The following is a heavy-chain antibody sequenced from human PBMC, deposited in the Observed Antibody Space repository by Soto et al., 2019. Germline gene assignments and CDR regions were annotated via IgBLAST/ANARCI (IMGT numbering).Heavy chain of an antibody. V-gene: IGHV3-23*01. D-gene: IGHD3-22*01. Sequence: GGSLRLSCAASGFTFSSYAMSWVRQAPGKGLEWVSAISGSGGSTYYADSVKGRFTISRDSSKNTLYLQMNSLRAEDTAVYYCAKDESDRIVVVITSFDYWGQGTLVTVSS. CDR1: GFTFSSYA. CDR3: AKDESDRIVVVITSFDY. J-gene: IGHJ4*02. CDR2: ISGSGGST.